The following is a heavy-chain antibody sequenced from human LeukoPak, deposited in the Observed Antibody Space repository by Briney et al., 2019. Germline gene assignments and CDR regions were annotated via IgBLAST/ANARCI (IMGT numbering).Heavy chain of an antibody. J-gene: IGHJ4*02. CDR2: MNPNSGNT. V-gene: IGHV1-8*01. CDR1: GHTFTSYD. CDR3: ARGRGYSGYD. D-gene: IGHD5-12*01. Sequence: ASVTVSFKASGHTFTSYDINWVRQATGQGLEWMGWMNPNSGNTGYAQKFQGRVTITRKTSISTAYMELSSLRSEDTAVYYCARGRGYSGYDWGQGTLVTVSS.